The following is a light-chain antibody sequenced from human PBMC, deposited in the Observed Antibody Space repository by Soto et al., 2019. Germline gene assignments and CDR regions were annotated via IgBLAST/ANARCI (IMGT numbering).Light chain of an antibody. CDR3: GAWDTSLTTVL. CDR1: RSNIGHNY. V-gene: IGLV1-51*01. Sequence: QSVLTQPPSVSAAPGQTVTISCSGSRSNIGHNYVSWYQHLPGTAPKLLIYDNHKRPSGIPDWFSGSQSGTSATLGITGLQTGDEADYYCGAWDTSLTTVLFGGGTKLTVL. J-gene: IGLJ2*01. CDR2: DNH.